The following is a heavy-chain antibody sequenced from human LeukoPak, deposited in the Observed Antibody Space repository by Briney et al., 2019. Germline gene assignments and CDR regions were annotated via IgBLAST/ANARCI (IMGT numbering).Heavy chain of an antibody. D-gene: IGHD2-15*01. J-gene: IGHJ4*02. CDR2: ISAYNGNT. V-gene: IGHV1-18*01. CDR1: VYTFTIYG. Sequence: ASVKVSFKASVYTFTIYGISWVRQAPGQGLEWMGWISAYNGNTEYAQNLRGRVSMTTDTSTSTAYMELRSLRSDDTAVYYCARVGADCSDGNCYWGQGTLVTVSS. CDR3: ARVGADCSDGNCY.